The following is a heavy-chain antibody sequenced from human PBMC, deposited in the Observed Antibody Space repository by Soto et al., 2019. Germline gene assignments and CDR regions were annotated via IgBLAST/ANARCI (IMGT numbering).Heavy chain of an antibody. CDR1: GGSISSYY. Sequence: PSETLSLTCTVSGGSISSYYWSWIRQPPGKGLEWIGYIYYSGSTNYNPSLKSRVTISVDTSKNQFSLKLSSVTAADTAVYYCAKATEYYDILTGYWVPSSAFDYWGQGTLVTVS. D-gene: IGHD3-9*01. CDR3: AKATEYYDILTGYWVPSSAFDY. CDR2: IYYSGST. V-gene: IGHV4-59*01. J-gene: IGHJ4*02.